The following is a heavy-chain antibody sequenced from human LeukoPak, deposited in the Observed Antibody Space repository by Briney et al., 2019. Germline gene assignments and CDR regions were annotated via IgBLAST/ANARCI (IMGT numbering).Heavy chain of an antibody. D-gene: IGHD3-22*01. J-gene: IGHJ5*02. CDR1: RGSISRYF. Sequence: SETLSLTCTVSRGSISRYFWSWIRQPPGKGLEWIGYIYYSGSTNYNPSHESRVTISVDTSKNQVSLKLSSVTAADTAVYYCARHEGDTSGSYMYNWFDPWGQGTLVTVSS. CDR3: ARHEGDTSGSYMYNWFDP. CDR2: IYYSGST. V-gene: IGHV4-59*08.